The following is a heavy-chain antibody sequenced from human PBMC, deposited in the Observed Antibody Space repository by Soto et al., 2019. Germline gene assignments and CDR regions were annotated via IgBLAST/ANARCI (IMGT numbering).Heavy chain of an antibody. V-gene: IGHV3-23*01. CDR2: ISGNGATT. CDR1: GFSFTFYA. D-gene: IGHD2-8*01. Sequence: EVQLLQSGGGLVQPGGSLRLSCEASGFSFTFYAMSWVRQAPGKGLEWVSAISGNGATTFYADSMKGRFTISRDNSRDTLYLLMNRLRAEDTAVYFCAREQCSPLDRYCADGGVDWVDPWGRGTLVTVSS. CDR3: AREQCSPLDRYCADGGVDWVDP. J-gene: IGHJ5*02.